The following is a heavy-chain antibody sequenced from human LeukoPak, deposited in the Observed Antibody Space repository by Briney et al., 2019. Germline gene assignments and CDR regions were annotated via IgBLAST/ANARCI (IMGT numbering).Heavy chain of an antibody. CDR3: ASGAQYMVRGVSPPNDY. D-gene: IGHD3-10*01. CDR2: ISSSGSTI. Sequence: GGSLRLSCAASGFTSSSYEMNWVRQAPGKGLEWVSYISSSGSTIYYADSVKGRFTISRDNAKNSLYLQMNSLRAEDTAVYYCASGAQYMVRGVSPPNDYWGQGTLVTVSS. J-gene: IGHJ4*02. V-gene: IGHV3-48*03. CDR1: GFTSSSYE.